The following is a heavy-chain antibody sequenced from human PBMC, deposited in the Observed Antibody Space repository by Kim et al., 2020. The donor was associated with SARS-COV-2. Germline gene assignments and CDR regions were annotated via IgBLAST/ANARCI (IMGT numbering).Heavy chain of an antibody. D-gene: IGHD6-6*01. J-gene: IGHJ4*02. Sequence: YNPSLKSRVTISVDTSKNQFSLKLSSVTAADTAVYYCARRIAARLEIFDYWGQGTLVTVSS. V-gene: IGHV4-39*01. CDR3: ARRIAARLEIFDY.